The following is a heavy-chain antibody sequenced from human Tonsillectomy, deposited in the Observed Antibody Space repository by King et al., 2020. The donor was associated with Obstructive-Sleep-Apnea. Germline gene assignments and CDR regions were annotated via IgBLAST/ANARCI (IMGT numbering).Heavy chain of an antibody. V-gene: IGHV3-11*06. D-gene: IGHD7-27*01. Sequence: YAESVKGRFTISRDDAKNSLFLQMNSLRAEDTGLYFFVRDLNWVFDYWGQGIRVTVSS. CDR3: VRDLNWVFDY. J-gene: IGHJ4*02.